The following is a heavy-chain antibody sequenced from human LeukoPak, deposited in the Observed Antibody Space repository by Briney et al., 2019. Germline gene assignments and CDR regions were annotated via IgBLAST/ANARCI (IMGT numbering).Heavy chain of an antibody. CDR1: GGTFTSYA. Sequence: ASVKVSCKASGGTFTSYAISWVRQAPGQRLEWMGGIIPIFGTADYAQKFQGRVTITADESTSTAYMELSNLRSEDTAVYYCARLSSPYYWGQGTLVTVSS. V-gene: IGHV1-69*13. CDR2: IIPIFGTA. CDR3: ARLSSPYY. J-gene: IGHJ4*02. D-gene: IGHD3-16*02.